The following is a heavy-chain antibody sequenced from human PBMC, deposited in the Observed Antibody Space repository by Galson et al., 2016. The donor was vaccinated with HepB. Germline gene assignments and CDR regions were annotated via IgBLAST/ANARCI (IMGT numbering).Heavy chain of an antibody. CDR1: GFIFSNYG. CDR2: IWYGGSNK. V-gene: IGHV3-33*01. D-gene: IGHD1-7*01. J-gene: IGHJ4*02. CDR3: ARPGLELFG. Sequence: SLRLSCAASGFIFSNYGMHWVRQAPGKGLEWVAVIWYGGSNKYYADSVKGRFTISRDNSKNTLYLQMNSLRYEDTAMYYCARPGLELFGWGQGTLVTVSS.